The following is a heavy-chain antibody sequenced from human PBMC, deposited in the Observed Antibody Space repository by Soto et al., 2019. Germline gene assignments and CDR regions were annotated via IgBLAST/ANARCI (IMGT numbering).Heavy chain of an antibody. CDR2: ISAHNGNT. J-gene: IGHJ4*02. V-gene: IGHV1-18*01. CDR1: GYAFTTYG. Sequence: QVHLVQSGAEVKKPGASVKVSCKGSGYAFTTYGITWVRQAPGQGLEWMGWISAHNGNTNYAQQLQGRVTVTRDTTTSTAHMELRSRRSDDTAVYYCARGRYGDYWGQGALVTVSS. D-gene: IGHD1-1*01. CDR3: ARGRYGDY.